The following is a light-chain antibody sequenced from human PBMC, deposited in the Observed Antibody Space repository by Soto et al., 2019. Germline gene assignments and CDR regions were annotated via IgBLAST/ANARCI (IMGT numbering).Light chain of an antibody. J-gene: IGKJ1*01. CDR2: DAS. Sequence: DIQMTQSPPTLPAFVGDTVTITCRASQSVSSWLAWYQQKPGTAPNLLIYDASSLASGVPSRFSGSGSGTKFPLTIRSLQPDDFATYYCQQYISFPKTFGQGTKVAMK. CDR3: QQYISFPKT. V-gene: IGKV1-5*01. CDR1: QSVSSW.